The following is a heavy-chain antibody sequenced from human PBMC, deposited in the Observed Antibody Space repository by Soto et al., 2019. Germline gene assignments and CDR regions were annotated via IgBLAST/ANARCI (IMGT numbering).Heavy chain of an antibody. CDR1: GFTFSSYS. D-gene: IGHD2-21*02. V-gene: IGHV3-48*01. CDR2: ISSSSSTI. CDR3: AGEADCLNWFDP. J-gene: IGHJ5*02. Sequence: EVQLVESGGGLVQPGGSLRLSCAASGFTFSSYSMNWVRRAPGKGLEWVSYISSSSSTIYYADSVKGRFTISRDNAKNSLYLQMNSLRAEDTAVYYGAGEADCLNWFDPWGQGTLVTVSS.